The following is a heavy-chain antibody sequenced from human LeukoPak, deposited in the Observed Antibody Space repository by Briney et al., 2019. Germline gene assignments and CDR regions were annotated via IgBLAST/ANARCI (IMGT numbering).Heavy chain of an antibody. D-gene: IGHD5-24*01. J-gene: IGHJ6*03. CDR1: GGTFSSYA. CDR3: ARVSGGRDGYRLHSNYYYYMDV. CDR2: IIPIFGTA. V-gene: IGHV1-69*05. Sequence: SVKVSCKASGGTFSSYAISWVRQAPGQGLEWMGGIIPIFGTANYAQKFQGRVTITTDESTSTAYMGLSSLRSEDTAVYYCARVSGGRDGYRLHSNYYYYMDVWGKGTTVTVSS.